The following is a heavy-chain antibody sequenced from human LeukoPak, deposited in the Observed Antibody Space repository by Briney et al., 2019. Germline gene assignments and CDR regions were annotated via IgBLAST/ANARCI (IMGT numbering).Heavy chain of an antibody. V-gene: IGHV4-38-2*02. CDR3: ARDYSSTWYSGRYFDL. D-gene: IGHD6-13*01. J-gene: IGHJ2*01. Sequence: SETLSLTCSVSGYSITSGYYWGWIRQPPGKGLEWIGSIYYSGSTYHNPSLKSRVTISVDTSKKQFSLKLNSVTAADTAVYYCARDYSSTWYSGRYFDLWGRGTLVTVSS. CDR1: GYSITSGYY. CDR2: IYYSGST.